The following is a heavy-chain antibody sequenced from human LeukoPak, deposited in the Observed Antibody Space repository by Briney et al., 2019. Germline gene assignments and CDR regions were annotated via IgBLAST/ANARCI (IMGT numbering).Heavy chain of an antibody. V-gene: IGHV3-15*01. J-gene: IGHJ4*02. CDR3: TTRGESGSYYFDY. D-gene: IGHD1-26*01. CDR2: IKSKTDGGTT. CDR1: GFTFSNAW. Sequence: GGSLSLSCAASGFTFSNAWMSWVRQAPGKGLEWVGRIKSKTDGGTTDYAAPVKGRFTISRDDSKNTLYLQMNSLKTEDTAVYYCTTRGESGSYYFDYWGQGTLVTVSS.